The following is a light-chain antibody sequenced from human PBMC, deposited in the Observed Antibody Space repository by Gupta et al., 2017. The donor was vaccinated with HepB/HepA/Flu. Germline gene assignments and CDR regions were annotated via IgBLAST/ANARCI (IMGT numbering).Light chain of an antibody. CDR3: QVYGSSPLT. V-gene: IGKV3-20*01. CDR2: GAS. J-gene: IGKJ1*01. Sequence: EIVLTQSPGTLSLSPGERATLSCRASQSVSSSYLIWYQQKPGQAPRLLIYGASSRATGIPDRFSGSGSGTDFTLTINRLEPEDFAVYYCQVYGSSPLTFGQGIKVEIK. CDR1: QSVSSSY.